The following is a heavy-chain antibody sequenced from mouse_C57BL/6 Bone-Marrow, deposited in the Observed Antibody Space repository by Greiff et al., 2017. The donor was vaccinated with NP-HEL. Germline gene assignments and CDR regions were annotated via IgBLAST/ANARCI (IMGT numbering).Heavy chain of an antibody. CDR3: ARLGVPLDY. D-gene: IGHD5-1*01. CDR1: GFTFSDYG. V-gene: IGHV5-17*01. Sequence: EVQLVESGGGLVKPGGSLKLSCAASGFTFSDYGMHWVRQAPEKGLEWVAYISSGSSTIYYADTVKGRFTISRDNAKNTLFLQMTSPRSEDTAMYYCARLGVPLDYWGQGTTLTVPS. J-gene: IGHJ2*01. CDR2: ISSGSSTI.